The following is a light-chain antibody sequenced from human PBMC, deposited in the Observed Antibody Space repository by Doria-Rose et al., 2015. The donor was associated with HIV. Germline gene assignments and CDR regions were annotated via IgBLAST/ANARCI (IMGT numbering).Light chain of an antibody. Sequence: SSELTQEPAVSVALRQTVRITCQGDSLRSSYASWYQQKPGQAPILVIYGKNNRPSGIPDRFSGSSSGNTASLTITGAQAEDEADYYCSSRHSGANHVLFGGGTKVTVL. CDR2: GKN. V-gene: IGLV3-19*01. J-gene: IGLJ2*01. CDR3: SSRHSGANHVL. CDR1: SLRSSY.